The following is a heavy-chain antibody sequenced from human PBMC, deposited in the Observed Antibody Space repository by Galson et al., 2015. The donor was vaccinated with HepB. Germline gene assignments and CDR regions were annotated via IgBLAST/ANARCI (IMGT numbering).Heavy chain of an antibody. Sequence: SVKVSCKASGGTFSSYAISWVRQAPGQGLEWMGGIIPIFGTANYAQKFQGRVTITADESTSTAYMELSSLRSEDTAVYYCATKSYSSSWYLYYYYMDVWGKGTTVTVSS. D-gene: IGHD6-13*01. J-gene: IGHJ6*03. V-gene: IGHV1-69*13. CDR3: ATKSYSSSWYLYYYYMDV. CDR2: IIPIFGTA. CDR1: GGTFSSYA.